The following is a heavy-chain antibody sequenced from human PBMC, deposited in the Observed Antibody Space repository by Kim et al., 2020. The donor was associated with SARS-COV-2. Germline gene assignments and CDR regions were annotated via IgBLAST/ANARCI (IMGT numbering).Heavy chain of an antibody. D-gene: IGHD6-13*01. V-gene: IGHV4-59*01. CDR3: ARISGIVAAAAPYDAFDI. Sequence: SETLSLTCTVSGGSISTYYWSWIRQPPGKGLEWIGYIYYSGSTNYHPSLKSRVTISVDTSKNQFSLKLSSVTAADTAVYYCARISGIVAAAAPYDAFDIWGQGTMVTVS. CDR1: GGSISTYY. J-gene: IGHJ3*02. CDR2: IYYSGST.